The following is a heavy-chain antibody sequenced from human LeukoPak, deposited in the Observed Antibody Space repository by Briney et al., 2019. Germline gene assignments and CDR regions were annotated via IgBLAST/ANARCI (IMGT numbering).Heavy chain of an antibody. CDR1: GYTFSNYV. D-gene: IGHD1-7*01. V-gene: IGHV1-3*04. Sequence: ASVKVSCKASGYTFSNYVIHWVRQAPGHRLEWMGRINTGNGDTKYSQKFQGRVTITRDTSASTAYMELSSLRSEDTAVFYCARESWHYGTDAFDVWGQGTMVTVSS. CDR3: ARESWHYGTDAFDV. CDR2: INTGNGDT. J-gene: IGHJ3*01.